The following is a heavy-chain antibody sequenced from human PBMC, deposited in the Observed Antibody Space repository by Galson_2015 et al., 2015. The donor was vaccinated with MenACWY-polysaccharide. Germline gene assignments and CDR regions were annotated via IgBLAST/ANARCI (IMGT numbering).Heavy chain of an antibody. J-gene: IGHJ4*02. Sequence: PALVKPTQTLTLTCTFSGFSLSTSGVGVGWMRQPPGKALEWLALIYWDDDKRYSPSLKSRLTITKDTSKNQVVLTMTNMDPVDTTKYYCAPRRGDSSTRFITPFEYWGQGTLVTVSS. CDR1: GFSLSTSGVG. CDR3: APRRGDSSTRFITPFEY. D-gene: IGHD6-13*01. CDR2: IYWDDDK. V-gene: IGHV2-5*02.